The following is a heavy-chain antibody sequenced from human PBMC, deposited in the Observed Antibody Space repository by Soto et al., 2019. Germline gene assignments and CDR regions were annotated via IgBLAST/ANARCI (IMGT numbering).Heavy chain of an antibody. J-gene: IGHJ4*01. D-gene: IGHD5-18*01. CDR1: GYSFTDYY. Sequence: QVQLVQSGAEVKKPGASVKVSCKASGYSFTDYYLHWVRQAPGQGLEWMGWITPKYGGTHYAQKFQDRVTMTRDTSISTAYMEVGRLKSDDTAVYYCATWVDTATIEGFDYWDHGTLVTVSS. V-gene: IGHV1-2*02. CDR3: ATWVDTATIEGFDY. CDR2: ITPKYGGT.